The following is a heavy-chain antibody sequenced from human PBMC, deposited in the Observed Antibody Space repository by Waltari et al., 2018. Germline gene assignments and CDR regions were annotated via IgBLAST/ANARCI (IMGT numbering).Heavy chain of an antibody. D-gene: IGHD2-8*02. CDR3: ARLVGSYYFHMDV. CDR1: GGSITSIAYY. J-gene: IGHJ6*03. V-gene: IGHV4-39*07. CDR2: IYYSGSA. Sequence: QLQLQESGPGLLKPSEPLSLSRSDFGGSITSIAYYWGWIRQPPGKGLEWIGSIYYSGSAYYNPSVKNRVTISVDTTKNQFSLRLYSVTAADTAVYYCARLVGSYYFHMDVWGKGTTVVISS.